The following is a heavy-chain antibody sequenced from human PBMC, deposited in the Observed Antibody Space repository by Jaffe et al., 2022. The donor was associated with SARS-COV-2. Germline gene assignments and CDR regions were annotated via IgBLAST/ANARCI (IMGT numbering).Heavy chain of an antibody. J-gene: IGHJ4*02. V-gene: IGHV3-15*01. CDR2: IKTKTEGGTT. CDR1: GFTLSNAW. D-gene: IGHD7-27*01. Sequence: EVQVVESGGGLVKPGGSLRLSCAASGFTLSNAWMSWVRQAPGKGLEWVGQIKTKTEGGTTDYAAPVKGRFTISRDDSQNTLYLQMNSLKTEDTAVYYCTDLGQGPFGGQGTLVTVSS. CDR3: TDLGQGPF.